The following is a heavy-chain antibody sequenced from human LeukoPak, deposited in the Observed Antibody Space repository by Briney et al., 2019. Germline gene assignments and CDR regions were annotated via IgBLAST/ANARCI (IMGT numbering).Heavy chain of an antibody. CDR2: MNPNSGNT. J-gene: IGHJ5*02. CDR3: ARDYYDSSGYFP. CDR1: GYTFTSYD. Sequence: ASVTVSCTASGYTFTSYDINWVRQATGQGLEWMGWMNPNSGNTGYAQKFQGRVTMTRNTSISTAYMELSSLRSEDTAVYYCARDYYDSSGYFPWGQGTLVTVSS. D-gene: IGHD3-22*01. V-gene: IGHV1-8*01.